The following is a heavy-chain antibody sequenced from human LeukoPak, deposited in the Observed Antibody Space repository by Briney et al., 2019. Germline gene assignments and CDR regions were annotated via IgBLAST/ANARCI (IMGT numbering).Heavy chain of an antibody. J-gene: IGHJ4*02. Sequence: ASVKVSCKASGYTFTSYGISWVRQARGQGLEWMGWISAYNGNTNYAQKLQGRVTMTTDTSTSTAYMELRSLRSDDTAVYYCARDKNYYDNSDPKYYSDYWGQGTLVTVSS. CDR1: GYTFTSYG. V-gene: IGHV1-18*01. CDR3: ARDKNYYDNSDPKYYSDY. D-gene: IGHD3-22*01. CDR2: ISAYNGNT.